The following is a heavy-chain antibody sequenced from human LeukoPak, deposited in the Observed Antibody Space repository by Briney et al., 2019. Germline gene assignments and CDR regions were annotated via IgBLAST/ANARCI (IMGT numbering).Heavy chain of an antibody. CDR1: GGSFSGYY. CDR2: INHSGST. CDR3: ASCQRYSSGYYSH. Sequence: SETLSLTCAVYGGSFSGYYWSWIRQPPGKGLEWIGEINHSGSTNYNPSLKSRVTISVDTSKNQFSLKLSSVTAADTAVYYCASCQRYSSGYYSHWGQGTLVTVSS. D-gene: IGHD3-22*01. V-gene: IGHV4-34*01. J-gene: IGHJ4*02.